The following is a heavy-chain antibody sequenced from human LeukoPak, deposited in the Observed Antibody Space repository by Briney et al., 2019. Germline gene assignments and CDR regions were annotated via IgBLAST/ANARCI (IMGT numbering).Heavy chain of an antibody. J-gene: IGHJ3*02. CDR2: IYYSGST. Sequence: ASETLSLTCTVSGGSISSYYWSWIRQPPGKGLEWIGYIYYSGSTNYNPSLKSRVTISVDTSKNQFSLKLSSVTAADTAVYYCARDGAGRPVAFDIWGQGTMVTVSS. V-gene: IGHV4-59*01. CDR3: ARDGAGRPVAFDI. CDR1: GGSISSYY. D-gene: IGHD1-1*01.